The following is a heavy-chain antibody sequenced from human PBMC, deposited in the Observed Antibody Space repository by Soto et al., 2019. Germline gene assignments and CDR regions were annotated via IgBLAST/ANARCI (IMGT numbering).Heavy chain of an antibody. CDR1: DASITNFF. CDR2: LYLEGAP. V-gene: IGHV4-4*07. D-gene: IGHD3-10*01. CDR3: AADSGRGGRAFDH. J-gene: IGHJ4*01. Sequence: QVQIQESGPGLVTPSDTLSLTCTVSDASITNFFWNWVRQPAGGPLEWIGRLYLEGAPTYNPSLRSRLFISADTSKNQVSLKLTSVTAADTAVYYCAADSGRGGRAFDHWGHGALATVSS.